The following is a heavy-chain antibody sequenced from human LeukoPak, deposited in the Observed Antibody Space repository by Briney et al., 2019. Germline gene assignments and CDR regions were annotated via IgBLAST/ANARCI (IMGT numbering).Heavy chain of an antibody. V-gene: IGHV4-38-2*01. CDR2: IYHSGST. CDR3: ARASEGYYDILTGYYLSI. Sequence: SETLSLTCAVYGGSFSGYYWGWIRQPPGKGLEWIGSIYHSGSTYYNPSLKSRVTISVDTSKNQFSLKLSSVTAADTAVYYCARASEGYYDILTGYYLSIWGQGTMVTVSS. J-gene: IGHJ3*02. CDR1: GGSFSGYY. D-gene: IGHD3-9*01.